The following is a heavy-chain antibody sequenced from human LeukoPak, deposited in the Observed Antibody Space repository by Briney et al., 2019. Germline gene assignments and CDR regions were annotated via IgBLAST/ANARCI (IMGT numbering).Heavy chain of an antibody. CDR1: GGSISSSSYY. Sequence: TSETLSLTCTVSGGSISSSSYYWGWLRQPPGLGLVGIGSIYYSGSTYYNPTLKSRVTISVDTSKNQFSLKLSSVTAADTAVYYCARRQYYDILTWGQGTLVTVSS. J-gene: IGHJ4*02. V-gene: IGHV4-39*01. D-gene: IGHD3-9*01. CDR3: ARRQYYDILT. CDR2: IYYSGST.